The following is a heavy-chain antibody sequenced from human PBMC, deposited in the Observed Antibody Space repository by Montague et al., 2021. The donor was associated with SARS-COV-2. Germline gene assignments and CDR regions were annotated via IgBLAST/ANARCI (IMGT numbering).Heavy chain of an antibody. CDR3: ARHGWNDSGSFHFDY. D-gene: IGHD3-10*01. CDR2: MYYSGST. CDR1: GGSISRSSYY. J-gene: IGHJ4*02. V-gene: IGHV4-39*01. Sequence: SETLSLTCTVSGGSISRSSYYWGWIRQPPGKGLEWIGSMYYSGSTYYNASLKSRVTISVDTSKNQFSLKLNSVAAADTAAYYCARHGWNDSGSFHFDYWGQGTLVTVSS.